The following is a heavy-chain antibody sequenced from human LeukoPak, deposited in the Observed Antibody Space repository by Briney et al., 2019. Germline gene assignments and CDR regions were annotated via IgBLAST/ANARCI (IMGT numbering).Heavy chain of an antibody. Sequence: PGRSLRLSCAASGFTFSSYGMHWVRQAPGKGLEWVAVIWYDGSNKYYADSVKGRFTISRDNSKNTLYLQMNSLRAEDTAVYYCARDRAQYDFWSGYYKVLYYFDYWGQGTLVTVSS. CDR3: ARDRAQYDFWSGYYKVLYYFDY. J-gene: IGHJ4*02. CDR2: IWYDGSNK. V-gene: IGHV3-33*08. CDR1: GFTFSSYG. D-gene: IGHD3-3*01.